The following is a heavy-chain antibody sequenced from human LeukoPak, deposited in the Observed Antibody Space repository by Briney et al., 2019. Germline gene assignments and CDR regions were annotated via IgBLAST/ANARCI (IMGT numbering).Heavy chain of an antibody. V-gene: IGHV4-34*01. Sequence: SETLSLTCAVYGGSFSGYYWSWIRQPPGKGLEWIGEINHSGSTNYNPSLKSRVTISVDTSKNQFSLKPSSVTAADTAVYYCARLSGYDLFDYWGQGTLVTVSS. J-gene: IGHJ4*02. CDR2: INHSGST. D-gene: IGHD5-12*01. CDR3: ARLSGYDLFDY. CDR1: GGSFSGYY.